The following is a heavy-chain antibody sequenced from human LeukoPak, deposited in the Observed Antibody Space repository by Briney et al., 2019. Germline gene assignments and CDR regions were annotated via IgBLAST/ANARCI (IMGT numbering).Heavy chain of an antibody. D-gene: IGHD1-26*01. V-gene: IGHV1-69*04. CDR2: ITPILGIA. Sequence: GASVKVSCKASGGTFSSYAISWVRQAPGQGLEWMGRITPILGIANYAQKFQGRVTITADKSTSTAYMELSSLRSEDTAVYYCARLDGSYFDYWGQGTLATVSS. CDR1: GGTFSSYA. CDR3: ARLDGSYFDY. J-gene: IGHJ4*02.